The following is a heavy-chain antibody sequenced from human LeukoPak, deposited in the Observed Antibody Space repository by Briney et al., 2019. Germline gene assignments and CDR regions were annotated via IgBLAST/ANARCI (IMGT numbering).Heavy chain of an antibody. CDR3: ANSPWFGARLDWYFDL. CDR1: GFTFSIYA. V-gene: IGHV3-30-3*01. J-gene: IGHJ2*01. CDR2: ISNDRSNI. D-gene: IGHD3-10*01. Sequence: PGRSLRLSCAASGFTFSIYAMHWVRQAPGEGLEWVAVISNDRSNIYYADSVKGRFTISRDNSKNTLYLQMDSLRIEDTAMYYCANSPWFGARLDWYFDLWGRGTLVTVSS.